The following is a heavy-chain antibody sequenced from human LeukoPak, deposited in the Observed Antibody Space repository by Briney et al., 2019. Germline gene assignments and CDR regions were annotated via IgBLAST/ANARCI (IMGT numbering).Heavy chain of an antibody. V-gene: IGHV3-30*14. Sequence: PGGSLRLSCAASGFTFSSYAMHWVRQAPGKGLEWVAVISYAGSNKNYAESAKGRFTISRDNSKNTLYLQINSLRAEDTGICYCAKDSTTGATLADWGQGTLVTVSS. J-gene: IGHJ4*02. CDR3: AKDSTTGATLAD. D-gene: IGHD4-17*01. CDR2: ISYAGSNK. CDR1: GFTFSSYA.